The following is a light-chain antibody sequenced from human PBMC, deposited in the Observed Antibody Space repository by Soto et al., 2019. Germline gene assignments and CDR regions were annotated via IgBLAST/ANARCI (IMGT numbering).Light chain of an antibody. V-gene: IGLV1-47*01. Sequence: QAVVTQPPSASGTPGQRVTISCSGSSSNIGNNYVFWYQHLPGTAPKLLIYSNNQRPSGVPDRFSGSKSGPSASLAISGRGAEDEVYYYCATVYVSLSGHLVFGGGTQLTVL. CDR3: ATVYVSLSGHLV. CDR2: SNN. J-gene: IGLJ3*02. CDR1: SSNIGNNY.